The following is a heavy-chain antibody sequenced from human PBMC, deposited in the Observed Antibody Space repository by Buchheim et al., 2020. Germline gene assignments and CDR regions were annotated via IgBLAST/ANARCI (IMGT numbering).Heavy chain of an antibody. V-gene: IGHV3-15*01. D-gene: IGHD2-2*01. J-gene: IGHJ6*02. Sequence: EVQLVESGGGLVKPGGSLRLSCAASGFTFSNAWMSWVRQAPGKGLEWVGRIKSKTDGGTTDYAAPVKGRLTIPRDDSKNTLYLQMNSLKTEDTAVYYCTTVVGPAAMYYYYYYGMDVWGQGTT. CDR2: IKSKTDGGTT. CDR1: GFTFSNAW. CDR3: TTVVGPAAMYYYYYYGMDV.